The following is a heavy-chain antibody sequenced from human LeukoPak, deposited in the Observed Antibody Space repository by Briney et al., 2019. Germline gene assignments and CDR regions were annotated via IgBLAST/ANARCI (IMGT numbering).Heavy chain of an antibody. CDR1: GFTFSSYA. CDR3: ARDNWNYLDY. CDR2: ISYDGSNK. D-gene: IGHD1-20*01. J-gene: IGHJ4*02. Sequence: GRSLRLSCAASGFTFSSYAMHRVRQAPGKGLEWVAVISYDGSNKYYADSVKGRFTISRDNSKNTMYLQMNSLRAEDTAVYYCARDNWNYLDYWGQGTLVTVSS. V-gene: IGHV3-30-3*01.